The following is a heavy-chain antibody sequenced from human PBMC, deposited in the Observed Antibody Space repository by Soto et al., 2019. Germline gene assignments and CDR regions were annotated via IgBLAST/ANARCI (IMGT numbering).Heavy chain of an antibody. CDR2: INQDGRDT. V-gene: IGHV3-7*01. CDR3: ATYHDDEWESYRHRY. D-gene: IGHD3-16*02. J-gene: IGHJ4*02. Sequence: EVQLVESGGGLVRPGGSLRLSCAASGLAFRSFLMSWVRQAPGGGLEWVANINQDGRDTYYSDPVRDQFTISRDNAAHSLFLHMNSLGAEDTAVYYCATYHDDEWESYRHRYWGQGTLVTVSS. CDR1: GLAFRSFL.